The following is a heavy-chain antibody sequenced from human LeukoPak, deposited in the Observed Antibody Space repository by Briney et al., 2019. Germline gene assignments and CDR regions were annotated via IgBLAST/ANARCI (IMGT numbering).Heavy chain of an antibody. Sequence: GGSLRLSCAASGFTFSSYAMHWVRQAPGKGLEWVSAISDSGGSMYHADSMQGRFTISRDSSKNTLYLHMTSLRAEDTAVYYCARDLYYYCGMDVWGQGTTVTVSS. J-gene: IGHJ6*02. CDR1: GFTFSSYA. V-gene: IGHV3-23*01. CDR3: ARDLYYYCGMDV. CDR2: ISDSGGSM.